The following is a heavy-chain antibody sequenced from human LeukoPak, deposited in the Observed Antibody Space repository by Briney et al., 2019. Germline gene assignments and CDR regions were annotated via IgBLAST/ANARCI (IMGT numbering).Heavy chain of an antibody. CDR1: GGSISSYY. CDR2: IYYSGST. CDR3: AGDRKGYDY. V-gene: IGHV4-59*08. J-gene: IGHJ4*02. D-gene: IGHD1-14*01. Sequence: SETLSLTCTVSGGSISSYYWSWIRQPTGKGLEWIGYIYYSGSTNYNPSLKSQVTISVDTSKNQFSLKLSSVTAADTAVYYCAGDRKGYDYWGQGTLVTVSS.